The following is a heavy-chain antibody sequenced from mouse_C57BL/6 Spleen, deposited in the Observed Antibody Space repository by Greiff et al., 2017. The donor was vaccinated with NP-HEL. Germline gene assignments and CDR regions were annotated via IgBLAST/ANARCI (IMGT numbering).Heavy chain of an antibody. CDR1: GFSFNTYA. V-gene: IGHV10-1*01. D-gene: IGHD3-3*01. CDR3: VRGDGGMDY. CDR2: IRSKSNNYAT. J-gene: IGHJ4*01. Sequence: EVKLMESGGGLVQPKGSLKLSCAASGFSFNTYAMNWVRQAPGKGLEWVARIRSKSNNYATYYADSVKDRLTISRDDSESMLYLQMINLKTEDTAMYYCVRGDGGMDYWGQGTSVTVSS.